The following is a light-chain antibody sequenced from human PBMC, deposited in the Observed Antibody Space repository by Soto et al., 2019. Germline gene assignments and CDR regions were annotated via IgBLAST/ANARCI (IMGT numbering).Light chain of an antibody. Sequence: QSVLTQPPSVSAAPGQKVTISCSGSSSNIGNKYVSWYQQHPGTAPKLLIYDNSQRPSGIPSRFSGSKSGTSATLDITGLQTGDEADYYCGTWDSSLSAYVFGAGTKVTVL. CDR3: GTWDSSLSAYV. CDR1: SSNIGNKY. J-gene: IGLJ1*01. CDR2: DNS. V-gene: IGLV1-51*01.